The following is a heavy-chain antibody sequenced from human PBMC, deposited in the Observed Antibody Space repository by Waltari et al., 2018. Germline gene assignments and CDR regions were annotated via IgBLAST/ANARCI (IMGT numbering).Heavy chain of an antibody. J-gene: IGHJ4*02. CDR2: IYYSGRT. CDR1: GGSISSSSYY. CDR3: ARAIVGAARGFDY. V-gene: IGHV4-39*07. D-gene: IGHD1-26*01. Sequence: QLQLQESGPGLVKPSETLSLTCTVSGGSISSSSYYWGWIRQPPGQGLEWIGSIYYSGRTSSTPALKSRVTMSVDTSKNQFSLKLSSVPAADTAVYYCARAIVGAARGFDYWGQGTLVTVSS.